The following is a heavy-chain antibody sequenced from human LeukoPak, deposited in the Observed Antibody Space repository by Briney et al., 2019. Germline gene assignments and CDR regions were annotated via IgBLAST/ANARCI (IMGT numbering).Heavy chain of an antibody. D-gene: IGHD3-22*01. J-gene: IGHJ3*02. V-gene: IGHV4-30-4*08. CDR3: ARATITMAVGVPADAFDI. Sequence: PSETLSLTCTVSGGSISSADYYWSWIRQPPGKGLEWIGYIYYNGNTYYNPSLKSRVTISVDRSKNQFSLKQSSVTAADTAVYYCARATITMAVGVPADAFDIWGQGTMVTVSS. CDR2: IYYNGNT. CDR1: GGSISSADYY.